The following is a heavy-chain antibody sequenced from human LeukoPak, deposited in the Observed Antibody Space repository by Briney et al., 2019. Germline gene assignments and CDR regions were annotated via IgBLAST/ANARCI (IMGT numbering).Heavy chain of an antibody. CDR1: GGSISTYY. Sequence: SETLSLTCTVSGGSISTYYWSWIRQPAGKGLEWIGRIYTTGSTNYNPSLNSRVTMSVDTSKNQFSLKLSSVTAADTAVYYCARQIAVAGKAGCYYWGRGTLVTVSS. CDR2: IYTTGST. V-gene: IGHV4-4*07. J-gene: IGHJ4*02. CDR3: ARQIAVAGKAGCYY. D-gene: IGHD6-19*01.